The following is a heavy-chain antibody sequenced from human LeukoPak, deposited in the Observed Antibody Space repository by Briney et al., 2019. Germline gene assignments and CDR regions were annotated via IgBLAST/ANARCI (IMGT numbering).Heavy chain of an antibody. J-gene: IGHJ5*02. CDR3: AAELRDGWYDP. D-gene: IGHD5-24*01. CDR1: GFTFTSSA. V-gene: IGHV1-58*01. CDR2: IVVGSDNT. Sequence: SVKVSCTASGFTFTSSAVQWVRLARGQRLGWRGWIVVGSDNTNYAQKVQERVTITRDMSTSTAYMELSSLRSEDTAVYYCAAELRDGWYDPWGQGTLVTVSS.